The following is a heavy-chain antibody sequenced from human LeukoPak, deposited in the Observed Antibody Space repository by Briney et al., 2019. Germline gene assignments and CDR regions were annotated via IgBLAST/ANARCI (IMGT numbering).Heavy chain of an antibody. CDR3: ARENTYYYDSSVDY. Sequence: PGGSLRPSCAASGFTFSSYGMHWVRQAPGKGLEWVAVIWYDGSNKYYADSVKGRFTISRDNSKNTLYLQMNSLRAEDTAVYYCARENTYYYDSSVDYWGQGTLVTVSS. CDR1: GFTFSSYG. CDR2: IWYDGSNK. D-gene: IGHD3-22*01. V-gene: IGHV3-33*01. J-gene: IGHJ4*02.